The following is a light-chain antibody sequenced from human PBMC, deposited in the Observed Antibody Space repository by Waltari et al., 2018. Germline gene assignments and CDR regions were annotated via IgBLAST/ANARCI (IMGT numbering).Light chain of an antibody. J-gene: IGKJ1*01. V-gene: IGKV1-39*01. CDR1: QSISSY. CDR2: AAS. CDR3: QQSYSTLRKT. Sequence: DIQMTQSQSSLSASVGDRVTITCRASQSISSYLNWYQQKPGKAPKLLIYAASSLQRGVPSRFSGSGSGTDFTLTISSLQPEDFATYYCQQSYSTLRKTFGQGTKVEIK.